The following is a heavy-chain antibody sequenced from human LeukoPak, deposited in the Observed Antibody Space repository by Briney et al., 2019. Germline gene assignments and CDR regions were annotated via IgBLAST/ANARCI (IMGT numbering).Heavy chain of an antibody. V-gene: IGHV1-18*01. J-gene: IGHJ5*02. CDR3: ARDRWATRITMVRGVIPFDP. D-gene: IGHD3-10*01. Sequence: ASVKVSCKASGYTFTSYGISWVRQAPGQGLEWMGWISAYNGNTNYAQKLQGRVTMTTDTSTSTAYMELRSLRSDDTAVYYCARDRWATRITMVRGVIPFDPWGQGTLVTVSS. CDR1: GYTFTSYG. CDR2: ISAYNGNT.